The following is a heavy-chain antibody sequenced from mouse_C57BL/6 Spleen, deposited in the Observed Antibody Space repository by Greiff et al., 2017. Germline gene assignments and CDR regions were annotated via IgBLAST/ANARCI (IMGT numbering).Heavy chain of an antibody. CDR1: GYAFRSSW. Sequence: QVQLQQSGPELVKPGASVKISCKASGYAFRSSWMNWVKQRPGKGLEWIGRIYPGVGYTNYNGKFKGKATLTADKSSSTAYMQLSSLTSEYSAVYFCARSNWDKDYFDYWGQGTTLTVSS. V-gene: IGHV1-82*01. CDR2: IYPGVGYT. J-gene: IGHJ2*01. D-gene: IGHD4-1*01. CDR3: ARSNWDKDYFDY.